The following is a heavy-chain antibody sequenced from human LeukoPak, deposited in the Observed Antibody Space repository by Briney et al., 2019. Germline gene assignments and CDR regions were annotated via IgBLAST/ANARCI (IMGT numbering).Heavy chain of an antibody. CDR2: ISSSSSYI. Sequence: GGSLRLSCAASGFTFSSYSMNWVRQAPGKGLEWVSSISSSSSYIYYADSVKGRFTISRDNAKNSLYLQMNSLRAEDTAVYYCARGPGGTYYDILTGPYYYYYYMDVWGRGTTVTISS. CDR3: ARGPGGTYYDILTGPYYYYYYMDV. D-gene: IGHD3-9*01. CDR1: GFTFSSYS. J-gene: IGHJ6*03. V-gene: IGHV3-21*01.